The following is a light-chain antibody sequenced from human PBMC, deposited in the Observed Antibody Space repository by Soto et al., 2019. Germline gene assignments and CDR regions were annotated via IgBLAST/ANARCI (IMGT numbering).Light chain of an antibody. V-gene: IGKV1D-12*01. J-gene: IGKJ4*01. CDR3: QEATNFTIT. Sequence: DIQMTQSPSSVSASVGDTVTITCRASQGINNWLAWYQQKPGKAPKLLIYAASSLQSGVPSRFSGSGSVTDFNLSISSLQPEAFATYYCQEATNFTITCGGGTKVEIK. CDR2: AAS. CDR1: QGINNW.